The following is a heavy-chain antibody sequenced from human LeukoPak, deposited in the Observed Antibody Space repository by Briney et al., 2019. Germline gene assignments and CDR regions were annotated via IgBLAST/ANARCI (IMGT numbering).Heavy chain of an antibody. CDR2: IYHSGST. CDR3: ARGRGSYHGYFDY. CDR1: GYSISSGYY. J-gene: IGHJ4*02. Sequence: SETLSLTCTVSGYSISSGYYWGWIRQPPGKGLEWIGSIYHSGSTNYNPSLKSRVTISVDTSKNQFSLKLSSVTAADTAVYYCARGRGSYHGYFDYWGQGTLVTVSS. D-gene: IGHD1-26*01. V-gene: IGHV4-38-2*02.